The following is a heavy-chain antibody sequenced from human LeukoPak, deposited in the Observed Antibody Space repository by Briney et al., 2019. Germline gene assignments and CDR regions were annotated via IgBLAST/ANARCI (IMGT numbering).Heavy chain of an antibody. CDR3: ARDLNVSCGGDSCTLYGMDV. J-gene: IGHJ6*02. V-gene: IGHV4-59*01. D-gene: IGHD2-21*02. CDR1: GGSIGSYY. Sequence: PSETLSLTCTVSGGSIGSYYWSWIRQPPGKGLEWIGYIYYSGSTNYNPSLKSRVTISVDTSKNQFSLKLSSVTAADTAVYYCARDLNVSCGGDSCTLYGMDVWAKGPRSPSP. CDR2: IYYSGST.